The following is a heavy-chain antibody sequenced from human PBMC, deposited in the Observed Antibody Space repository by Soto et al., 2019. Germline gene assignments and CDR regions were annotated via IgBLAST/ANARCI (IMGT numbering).Heavy chain of an antibody. J-gene: IGHJ5*02. CDR2: VYNSGST. CDR1: GGSITSCN. D-gene: IGHD2-21*01. Sequence: PSETLSLTCTVSGGSITSCNWNWLRQPPGKALEWIGYVYNSGSTNYNPSLKSRVTISVDTSKNQFSLKVNSVTAADTAVYYCARRAVVAVTGSLDNWLDPWGQGILVTVPQ. CDR3: ARRAVVAVTGSLDNWLDP. V-gene: IGHV4-59*01.